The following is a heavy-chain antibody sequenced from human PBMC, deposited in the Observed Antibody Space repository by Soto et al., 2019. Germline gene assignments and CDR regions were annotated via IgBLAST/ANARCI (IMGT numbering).Heavy chain of an antibody. J-gene: IGHJ6*01. CDR3: VREGPYDVSGVYQYYYYGLDV. CDR2: INADGSGT. D-gene: IGHD2-15*01. CDR1: GFDFSSHW. Sequence: GGSLRLSCVASGFDFSSHWMHWVRQVPGKGLVWVSRINADGSGTDYADSVRGRFTISRDNSKSTLYLEMNSLRAEDTAVYYCVREGPYDVSGVYQYYYYGLDVCGQGTTVTVSS. V-gene: IGHV3-74*01.